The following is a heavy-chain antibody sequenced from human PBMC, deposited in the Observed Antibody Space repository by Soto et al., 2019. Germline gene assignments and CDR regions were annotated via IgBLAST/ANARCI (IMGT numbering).Heavy chain of an antibody. Sequence: AGGSLRLSCAASGFTFSSYWMHWVRQAPGKGLVWVSRINSDGSSTSYADSVKGRFTISRDNAKNSLYLQMNSLRAEDTAVYYCASGLDSSGFDYWGQGTLVTVSS. J-gene: IGHJ4*02. CDR1: GFTFSSYW. V-gene: IGHV3-74*01. CDR3: ASGLDSSGFDY. D-gene: IGHD6-19*01. CDR2: INSDGSST.